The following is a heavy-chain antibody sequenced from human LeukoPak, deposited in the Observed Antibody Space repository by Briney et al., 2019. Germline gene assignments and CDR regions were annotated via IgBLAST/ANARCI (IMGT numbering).Heavy chain of an antibody. Sequence: SETLSLTCTVSDGSTTRSSYYWGWIRQTPGEGLDWIGSIYYSGITYYNPSLQGRVTMSVDTSMNQFSLKLNSVTVADTAVYYCARLRVTTGFDYWDQGVPVTVSS. J-gene: IGHJ4*02. CDR2: IYYSGIT. CDR3: ARLRVTTGFDY. CDR1: DGSTTRSSYY. D-gene: IGHD2-21*02. V-gene: IGHV4-39*01.